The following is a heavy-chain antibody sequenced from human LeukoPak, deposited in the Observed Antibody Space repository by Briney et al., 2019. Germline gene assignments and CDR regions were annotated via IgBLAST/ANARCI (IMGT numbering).Heavy chain of an antibody. Sequence: GASVKVSCKASGYTFTSYYMHWVRQAPGQGLEWMGIINPSGGSTSYAQKFRGRVTMTRDTSTSTVYMELSSLRSEDTAVYYCARGHIVVVPAAMANYNWFDPWGQGTLVTVSS. D-gene: IGHD2-2*01. CDR2: INPSGGST. V-gene: IGHV1-46*03. CDR3: ARGHIVVVPAAMANYNWFDP. J-gene: IGHJ5*02. CDR1: GYTFTSYY.